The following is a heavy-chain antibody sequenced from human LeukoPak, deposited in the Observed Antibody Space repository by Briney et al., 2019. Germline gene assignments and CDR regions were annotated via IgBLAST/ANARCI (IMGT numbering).Heavy chain of an antibody. D-gene: IGHD3-22*01. V-gene: IGHV5-51*01. J-gene: IGHJ5*02. CDR1: GYSFTSYW. CDR2: IYPGDSDT. CDR3: ARRAYYYDSSGYPTNWFDP. Sequence: GESLQISCQGSGYSFTSYWIGWVRQLPGKGLEWMGIIYPGDSDTRYSPSFQGQVTISADKSISTAYLQWSSLKASDTAMYYCARRAYYYDSSGYPTNWFDPWGQGTLVTVSS.